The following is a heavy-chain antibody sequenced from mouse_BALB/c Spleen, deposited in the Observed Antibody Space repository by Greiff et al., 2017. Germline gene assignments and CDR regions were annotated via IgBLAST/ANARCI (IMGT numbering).Heavy chain of an antibody. Sequence: EVQLKESGGGLVQPGGSLKLSCAASGFTFSSYGMSWVRQTPDKRLELVATINSNGGSTYYPDSVKGRFTISRDNAKNTLYLQMSSLKSEDTAMYYCARDNYGNYNWGQGTLVTVSA. J-gene: IGHJ3*01. D-gene: IGHD2-1*01. CDR1: GFTFSSYG. CDR2: INSNGGST. V-gene: IGHV5-6-3*01. CDR3: ARDNYGNYN.